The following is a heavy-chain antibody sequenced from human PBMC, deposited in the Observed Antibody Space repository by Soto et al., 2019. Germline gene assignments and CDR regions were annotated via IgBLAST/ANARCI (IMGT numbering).Heavy chain of an antibody. CDR2: ISSSGSPI. V-gene: IGHV3-48*02. CDR3: ATPPRDYYDGSGHHGDTN. CDR1: GFTFSTYT. J-gene: IGHJ4*02. Sequence: EVQLVESRGGLVQPGGSLRLSCAASGFTFSTYTMNWVRQAPGKGLEWISYISSSGSPIYYADSVKGRFTISRDNAKNSLYLQMNSLRDEDTAVYYCATPPRDYYDGSGHHGDTNWGQGTLVTVSS. D-gene: IGHD3-22*01.